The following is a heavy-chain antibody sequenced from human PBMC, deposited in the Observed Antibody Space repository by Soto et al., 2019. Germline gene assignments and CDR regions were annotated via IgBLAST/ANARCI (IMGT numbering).Heavy chain of an antibody. CDR1: GYTFTSYY. D-gene: IGHD5-18*01. V-gene: IGHV1-46*01. CDR3: ATPSEDTDYYYYGMDV. Sequence: GASVKVSCKASGYTFTSYYMHWVRQAPGQGLEWMGIINPSGGSTSYAQKFQGRVTMTRDTSTSTVYMELSSLRSEDTAVYYCATPSEDTDYYYYGMDVWRQGTTVTVSS. CDR2: INPSGGST. J-gene: IGHJ6*02.